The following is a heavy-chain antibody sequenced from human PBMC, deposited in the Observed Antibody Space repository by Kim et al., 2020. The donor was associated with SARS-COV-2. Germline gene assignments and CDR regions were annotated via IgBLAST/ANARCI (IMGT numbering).Heavy chain of an antibody. CDR1: GFIFSDDY. V-gene: IGHV3-11*06. Sequence: GGSLRLSCAASGFIFSDDYMSWIRQAPGKGLEWVSYISTSDSYTNYADSVKGRFTISRDNAKKSLYLQMNSRRAEDTAVYYCARDRRSYFDYWGQGSLV. CDR3: ARDRRSYFDY. J-gene: IGHJ4*02. CDR2: ISTSDSYT.